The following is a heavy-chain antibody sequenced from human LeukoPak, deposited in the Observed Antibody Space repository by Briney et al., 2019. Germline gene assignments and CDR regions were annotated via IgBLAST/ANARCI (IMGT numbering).Heavy chain of an antibody. CDR1: GFTFSSYD. CDR3: ARDQWLANYYYGMDV. CDR2: IGAAGDT. V-gene: IGHV3-13*01. J-gene: IGHJ6*02. Sequence: GGSLRLSCAASGFTFSSYDMHWVRQATGKGLEWVSAIGAAGDTYYPGSVKGRFTISRENAKNSLYLQMNSLRAGDTAVYYCARDQWLANYYYGMDVWGQGTTVTVSS. D-gene: IGHD6-19*01.